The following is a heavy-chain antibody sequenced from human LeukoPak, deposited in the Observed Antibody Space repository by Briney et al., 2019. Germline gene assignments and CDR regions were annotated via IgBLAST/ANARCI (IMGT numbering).Heavy chain of an antibody. Sequence: GGSLRLSCAASGFTFSNYAMSWVRQTPGKGLEWVSAISGGGISTYYSDSVKGRFTISRDNSKNALYLRMNSLRAEDTAVYYCAKEDPGSTLVRGDAFDSWGQGTLVTVSS. CDR1: GFTFSNYA. CDR3: AKEDPGSTLVRGDAFDS. V-gene: IGHV3-23*01. J-gene: IGHJ4*02. CDR2: ISGGGIST. D-gene: IGHD3-10*01.